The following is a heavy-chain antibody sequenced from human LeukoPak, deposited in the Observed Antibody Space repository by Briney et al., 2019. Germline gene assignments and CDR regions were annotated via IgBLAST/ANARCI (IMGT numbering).Heavy chain of an antibody. J-gene: IGHJ4*02. CDR2: IYSGGNT. CDR1: GFTVSSNY. V-gene: IGHV3-66*01. Sequence: GGSLRLSCAASGFTVSSNYMSWVRQAPGKGLEWVSVIYSGGNTYYADSVKGRFTISRDNSKNTLYLQMNSLRDEDTGVYNCARGRYGLDYWGQGTLVTVSS. CDR3: ARGRYGLDY. D-gene: IGHD5-18*01.